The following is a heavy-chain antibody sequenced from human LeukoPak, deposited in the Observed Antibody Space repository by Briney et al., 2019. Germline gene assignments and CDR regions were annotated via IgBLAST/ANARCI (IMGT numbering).Heavy chain of an antibody. CDR3: ARATGYSYGLRLIDYYYYYMDV. D-gene: IGHD5-18*01. V-gene: IGHV3-30*04. CDR2: ISYDGSNK. J-gene: IGHJ6*03. CDR1: GFTLSSYA. Sequence: PGGSLRLSCAASGFTLSSYAMHWVRQAPGKGLEWVAVISYDGSNKYYADSVKGRFTISRDNSKNTLYLQMNSLRAEDTAVYYCARATGYSYGLRLIDYYYYYMDVWGKGTTVTVSS.